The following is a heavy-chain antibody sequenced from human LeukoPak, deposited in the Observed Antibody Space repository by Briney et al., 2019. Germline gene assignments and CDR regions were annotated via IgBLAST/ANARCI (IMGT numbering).Heavy chain of an antibody. CDR1: GGSLKSYY. V-gene: IGHV4-59*01. CDR2: IYYSGSP. Sequence: PSEALSLTCTVSGGSLKSYYWNWIRPPPGRGVEWVGYIYYSGSPTYNPSLKSRVTISVDTSKNQFSLQLRSVTAADRAVYYCAGDVMSTALDAFDVWGQGTMVTVSS. CDR3: AGDVMSTALDAFDV. J-gene: IGHJ3*01. D-gene: IGHD1-1*01.